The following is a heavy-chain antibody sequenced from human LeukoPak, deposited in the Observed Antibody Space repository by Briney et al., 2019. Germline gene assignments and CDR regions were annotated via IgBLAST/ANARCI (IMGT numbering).Heavy chain of an antibody. D-gene: IGHD1-26*01. CDR1: GYSISSGYY. Sequence: KPSETLSLTCAVSGYSISSGYYWGWTRQPPGKGLEWIGTIYHSETTYYNPSLKSRVTISVDTSKNQFSLKLSSVTAADTAVYYCARAPYSGSYYVGYLVDYWGRGTLVTVSS. CDR2: IYHSETT. CDR3: ARAPYSGSYYVGYLVDY. V-gene: IGHV4-38-2*01. J-gene: IGHJ4*02.